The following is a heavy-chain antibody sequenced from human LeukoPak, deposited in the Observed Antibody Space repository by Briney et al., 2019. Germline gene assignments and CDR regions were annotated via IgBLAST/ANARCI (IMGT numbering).Heavy chain of an antibody. CDR1: GGSISSSSYY. D-gene: IGHD3-3*01. V-gene: IGHV4-39*01. CDR3: ARHIPYDFWSGYYYYYYGMDV. CDR2: IYYSGST. J-gene: IGHJ6*02. Sequence: SETLSLTCTVSGGSISSSSYYWGWIRQPPGKGLEWIGSIYYSGSTYYNPSLKSRVTISVDTSKNQFSLKLSSVTAADTAVYYCARHIPYDFWSGYYYYYYGMDVWGQGTTVTVSS.